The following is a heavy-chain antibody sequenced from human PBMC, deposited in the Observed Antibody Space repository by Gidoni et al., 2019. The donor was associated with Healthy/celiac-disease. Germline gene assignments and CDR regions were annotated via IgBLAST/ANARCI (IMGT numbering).Heavy chain of an antibody. CDR2: ISYDGSNK. CDR3: ARDRGRIAVAGIEIDY. CDR1: GFTFSSYA. Sequence: QVQLVESGGGGVQPGRSLRLSCAASGFTFSSYAIHWVRQAPGKGLAWVAVISYDGSNKYYADSVKGRFTISRDNSKNTLYLQMNSLRAEDTAVYYCARDRGRIAVAGIEIDYWGQGTLVTVSS. J-gene: IGHJ4*02. D-gene: IGHD6-19*01. V-gene: IGHV3-30-3*01.